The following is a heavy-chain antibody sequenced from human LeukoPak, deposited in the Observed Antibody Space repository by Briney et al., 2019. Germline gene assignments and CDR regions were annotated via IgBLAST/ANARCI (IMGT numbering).Heavy chain of an antibody. CDR1: GGSFSGYY. CDR3: ARGATESRLGIAAAGTSFDY. D-gene: IGHD6-13*01. CDR2: ISHSGST. V-gene: IGHV4-34*01. Sequence: SETLSLTCAVYGGSFSGYYWSWIRQPPGKGLEWIGEISHSGSTNYNPSLKSRVTISVDTSKNQFSLKLSSVTAADTAVYYCARGATESRLGIAAAGTSFDYWGQGTLVTVSS. J-gene: IGHJ4*02.